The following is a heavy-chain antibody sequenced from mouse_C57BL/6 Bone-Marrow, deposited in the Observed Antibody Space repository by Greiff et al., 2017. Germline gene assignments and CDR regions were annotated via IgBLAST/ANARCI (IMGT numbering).Heavy chain of an antibody. J-gene: IGHJ3*01. Sequence: QVQLKQSGAELVRPGASVTLSCKASGYTFTDYEMHWVKQTPVHGLEWIGAIDPETGGTAYNQKFKGKAILTADKSSSTAYMELRSLTSEDSAVYYCTRSGGLRLPFAYWGQGTLVTVSA. CDR3: TRSGGLRLPFAY. V-gene: IGHV1-15*01. D-gene: IGHD3-2*02. CDR2: IDPETGGT. CDR1: GYTFTDYE.